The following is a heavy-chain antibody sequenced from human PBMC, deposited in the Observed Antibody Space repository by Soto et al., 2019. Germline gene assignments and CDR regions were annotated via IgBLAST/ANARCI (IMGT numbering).Heavy chain of an antibody. CDR1: GFIFSNYW. CDR2: IKHDGSEK. D-gene: IGHD3-16*01. J-gene: IGHJ4*02. V-gene: IGHV3-7*01. Sequence: GGSLRLSCAPSGFIFSNYWMSWVRQAPGKGLEWVANIKHDGSEKYYVDSVKGRFTISRDNAKNSLHLEMNSLRGEDTAVYYCASEARLAYWGQGTLVTVSS. CDR3: ASEARLAY.